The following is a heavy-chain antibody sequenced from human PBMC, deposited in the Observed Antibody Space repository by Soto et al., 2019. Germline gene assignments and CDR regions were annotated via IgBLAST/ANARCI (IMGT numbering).Heavy chain of an antibody. J-gene: IGHJ4*02. CDR3: ARRDCSGGSCYSVY. CDR2: ISSSSSTI. V-gene: IGHV3-48*02. D-gene: IGHD2-15*01. Sequence: EVQLVESGGGLVQPGGSLRLSCAASGFTFSSYSMNWVRQAPGKGLEWVSYISSSSSTIYYADSVKGRFTISRDNAKNSLFLQMNSLRDEDTAVYYCARRDCSGGSCYSVYWGQGTLVTVSS. CDR1: GFTFSSYS.